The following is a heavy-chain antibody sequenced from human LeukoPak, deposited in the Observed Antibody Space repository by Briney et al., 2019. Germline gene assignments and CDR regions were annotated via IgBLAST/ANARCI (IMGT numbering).Heavy chain of an antibody. CDR3: ARFTPQGYGWGGYNRFDP. CDR2: IYYSGST. Sequence: KPSETLSLTCTVSGGSISSYYWNCLRQPPGKGLEWFGYIYYSGSTNYNPSLKSRVAISVDTSKNQFSLNLTSVTAADTAVYYCARFTPQGYGWGGYNRFDPWGQGTLVTVSS. J-gene: IGHJ5*02. CDR1: GGSISSYY. D-gene: IGHD3-16*01. V-gene: IGHV4-59*01.